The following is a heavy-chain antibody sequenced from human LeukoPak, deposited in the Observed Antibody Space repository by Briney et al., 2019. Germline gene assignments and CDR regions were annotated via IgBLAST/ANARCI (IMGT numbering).Heavy chain of an antibody. CDR3: ATPQGRGYSGYDSDSYYYYYGMDV. CDR2: IYYSGST. CDR1: GGSISSSSYY. V-gene: IGHV4-39*01. Sequence: PSETLSLTCTVSGGSISSSSYYWGWIRQPPGKGLEWIGSIYYSGSTYYNPSLESRVTISVDTSKNQFSLKLSSVTAADTAVYYCATPQGRGYSGYDSDSYYYYYGMDVWGQGTTVTVSS. D-gene: IGHD5-12*01. J-gene: IGHJ6*02.